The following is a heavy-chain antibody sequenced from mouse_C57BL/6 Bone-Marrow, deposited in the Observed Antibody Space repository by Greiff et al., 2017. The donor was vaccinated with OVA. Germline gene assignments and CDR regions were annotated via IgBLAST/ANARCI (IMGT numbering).Heavy chain of an antibody. V-gene: IGHV5-16*01. J-gene: IGHJ1*03. CDR3: ARVGNYYGTHWYFDV. CDR2: INYDGSST. CDR1: GFTFSDYY. D-gene: IGHD1-1*01. Sequence: EVHLVESEGGLVQPGSSMKLSCTASGFTFSDYYMAWVRQVPEKGLEWVANINYDGSSTYYLESLKSRFIISRDNAKNILYLQMSSLKSEDTATYYCARVGNYYGTHWYFDVWGTGTTVTVSS.